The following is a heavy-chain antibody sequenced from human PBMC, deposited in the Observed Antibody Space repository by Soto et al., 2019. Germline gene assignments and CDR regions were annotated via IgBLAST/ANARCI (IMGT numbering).Heavy chain of an antibody. CDR1: GGSISSGGYS. CDR2: IYHSGST. V-gene: IGHV4-30-2*01. J-gene: IGHJ4*02. Sequence: SETLSLTCAVSGGSISSGGYSWSWIRQPPGKGLEWIGYIYHSGSTYYNPSLKSRVTISVDRSKNQFSLKLSSVAAADTAVYYCARSVVVVAATRAVRYFDYWGQGTLVTVSS. CDR3: ARSVVVVAATRAVRYFDY. D-gene: IGHD2-15*01.